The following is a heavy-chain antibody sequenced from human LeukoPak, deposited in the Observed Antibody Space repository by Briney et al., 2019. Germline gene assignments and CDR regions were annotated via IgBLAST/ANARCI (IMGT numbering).Heavy chain of an antibody. J-gene: IGHJ3*02. V-gene: IGHV4-31*03. Sequence: TSETLSLTCTVSGGSISSGGYYWSWIRQHPGKGLEWIGYIYYSGSTYYNPSLKSRVTISVDTSKNQFSLKLSSVTAADTAVYYCATIGEDDAFDIWGQGTMVTVSS. CDR2: IYYSGST. CDR1: GGSISSGGYY. CDR3: ATIGEDDAFDI. D-gene: IGHD3-10*01.